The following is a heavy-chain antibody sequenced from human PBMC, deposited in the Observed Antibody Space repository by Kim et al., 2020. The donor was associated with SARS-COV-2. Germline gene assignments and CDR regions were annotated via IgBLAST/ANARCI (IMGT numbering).Heavy chain of an antibody. CDR2: IISSGSNI. J-gene: IGHJ6*02. CDR3: ARATGMDV. Sequence: GGSLRLSCAASEFTFSSYSMNWVRQAPGKGLEWVSCIISSGSNIFYADSVKGRFTISRDNAKNSLCLEMNSLRDEDTAVYYCARATGMDVWGQGTTVTVS. CDR1: EFTFSSYS. V-gene: IGHV3-48*02.